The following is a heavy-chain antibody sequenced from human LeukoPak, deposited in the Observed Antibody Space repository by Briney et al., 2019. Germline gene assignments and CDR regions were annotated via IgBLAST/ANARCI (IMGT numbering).Heavy chain of an antibody. V-gene: IGHV1-2*02. J-gene: IGHJ5*02. Sequence: GASVKVSCKASGYTFTGYYMHCVRQAPGQGLEWMGWINPNSGGTNYAQKFQGRVTMTRGTSISTAYMELSRLRSDDTAVYYCARGGRGWSGNSFDPWGQGTLVTVSS. CDR3: ARGGRGWSGNSFDP. CDR2: INPNSGGT. D-gene: IGHD6-19*01. CDR1: GYTFTGYY.